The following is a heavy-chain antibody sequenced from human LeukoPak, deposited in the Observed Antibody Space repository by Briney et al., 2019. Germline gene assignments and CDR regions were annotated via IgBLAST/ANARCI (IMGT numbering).Heavy chain of an antibody. J-gene: IGHJ4*02. Sequence: SETLSLTCTVSGGSISSYYWSWIRQPPGKGLEWIGYIYYSGSTNYNPSLKSRVTISVDTSKNQFSLKLSSVTAADTAVYYWARAKYYGSGSYLSDWGQGTLVTVSS. D-gene: IGHD3-10*01. CDR2: IYYSGST. V-gene: IGHV4-59*01. CDR1: GGSISSYY. CDR3: ARAKYYGSGSYLSD.